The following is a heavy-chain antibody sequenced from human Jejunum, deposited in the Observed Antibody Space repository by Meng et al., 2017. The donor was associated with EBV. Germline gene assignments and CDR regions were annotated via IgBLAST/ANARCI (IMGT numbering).Heavy chain of an antibody. Sequence: QLQLQESGLGLVKPSETLSLTCTVSGGSTSSSSYYWGWIRQPPGKGLEWIGTYYNSGSTYYNPSLKSRVTISVDTSKNQFSLKLISVTAADTAAYYCARQGPSGRTFDYWGQGTLVTVSS. J-gene: IGHJ4*02. D-gene: IGHD1-26*01. CDR3: ARQGPSGRTFDY. CDR1: GGSTSSSSYY. CDR2: YYNSGST. V-gene: IGHV4-39*01.